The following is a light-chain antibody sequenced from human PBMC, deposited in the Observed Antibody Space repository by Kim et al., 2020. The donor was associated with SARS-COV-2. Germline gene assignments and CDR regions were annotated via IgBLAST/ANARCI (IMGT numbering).Light chain of an antibody. J-gene: IGLJ2*01. CDR1: SSDVGGYNY. CDR2: DVS. Sequence: QSITISCIGTSSDVGGYNYVSWYQQHPGKAPKVMIYDVSNRPSGVSNRFSGSKSGNTASLTISGLQTEDEADYYCSSYTSTTTLVVFGGGTKLTVL. V-gene: IGLV2-14*03. CDR3: SSYTSTTTLVV.